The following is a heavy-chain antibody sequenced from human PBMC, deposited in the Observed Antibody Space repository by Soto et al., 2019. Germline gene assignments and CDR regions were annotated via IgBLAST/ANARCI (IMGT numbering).Heavy chain of an antibody. J-gene: IGHJ6*03. D-gene: IGHD3-3*01. Sequence: GGSLRLSCAASGFTVSSYWMHWVCQAPGKGLVWVSRINSDGSSTSYADSVKGRFTISRDNAKNTLYLQMNSLRAEDTAVYYCARWGFLEWLSSYYYYYMDVWGKGTTVTVSS. CDR3: ARWGFLEWLSSYYYYYMDV. CDR2: INSDGSST. CDR1: GFTVSSYW. V-gene: IGHV3-74*01.